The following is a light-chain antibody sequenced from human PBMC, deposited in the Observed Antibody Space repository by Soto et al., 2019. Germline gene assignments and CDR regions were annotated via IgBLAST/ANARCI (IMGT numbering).Light chain of an antibody. CDR1: QSISNY. V-gene: IGKV3-11*01. J-gene: IGKJ1*01. CDR3: QHGGAWRA. CDR2: DAS. Sequence: ELVLTQSPATLSLSPGERATLSCRASQSISNYLAWYQQKPGQPPRLLIYDASTRAAGIPARFSGSGSGTDFTLTISSLEPEDFAVYYCQHGGAWRAFGQGTRVEV.